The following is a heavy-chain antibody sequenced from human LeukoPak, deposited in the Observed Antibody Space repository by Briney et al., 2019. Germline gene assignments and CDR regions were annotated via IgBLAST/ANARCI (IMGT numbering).Heavy chain of an antibody. Sequence: PGGSLRLSCAASGFTFSNYVMSWVRQAPGKGLEWVSEISGSGGGTHYTDSVKGRFTISRDNSKNTLYLQMSSLRAEDTAVYYCAKDREMAPNYYFDYWGQGILVTVSS. CDR1: GFTFSNYV. CDR2: ISGSGGGT. D-gene: IGHD5-24*01. V-gene: IGHV3-23*01. CDR3: AKDREMAPNYYFDY. J-gene: IGHJ4*02.